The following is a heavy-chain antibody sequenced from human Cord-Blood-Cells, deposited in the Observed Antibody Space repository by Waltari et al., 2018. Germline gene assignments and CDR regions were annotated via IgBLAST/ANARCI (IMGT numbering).Heavy chain of an antibody. CDR2: VDPEDGET. J-gene: IGHJ6*02. CDR1: GYTFPDYY. Sequence: EVQPVQSGAEGKKPGATVNISCKVFGYTFPDYYMHWVQQVPGKGLEWMGLVDPEDGETIYAEKFQGRVTITADTSTDTAYMELSSLRSEDTAVYYCARYYYYGMDVWGQGTTVTVSS. V-gene: IGHV1-69-2*01. CDR3: ARYYYYGMDV.